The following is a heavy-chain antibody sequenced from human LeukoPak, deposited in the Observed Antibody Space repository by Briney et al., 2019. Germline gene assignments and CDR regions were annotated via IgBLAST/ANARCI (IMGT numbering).Heavy chain of an antibody. D-gene: IGHD2-15*01. Sequence: GGFLRLSCTASGFTFGDYVMSWFRQAPGKGLEWVSYISSSGNSIYYADSVKGRFTISRDNAKNSLYLQMNSLRAEDTAVYYCARERAAATPVTRKYYYYMDVWGKGTTVTVSS. CDR3: ARERAAATPVTRKYYYYMDV. CDR1: GFTFGDYV. V-gene: IGHV3-11*04. J-gene: IGHJ6*03. CDR2: ISSSGNSI.